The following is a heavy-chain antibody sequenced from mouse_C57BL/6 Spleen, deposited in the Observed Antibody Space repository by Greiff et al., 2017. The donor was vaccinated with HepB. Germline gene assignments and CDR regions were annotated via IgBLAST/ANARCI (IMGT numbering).Heavy chain of an antibody. CDR2: INPSSGYT. CDR1: GYTFTSYT. CDR3: ARSMDDYYAMDY. V-gene: IGHV1-4*01. Sequence: VKVVESGAELARPGASVKMSCKASGYTFTSYTMHWVKQRPGQGLEWIGYINPSSGYTKYNQKFKDKATLTADKSSSTAYMQLSSLTSEDSAVYYCARSMDDYYAMDYWGQGTSVTVSS. D-gene: IGHD1-1*02. J-gene: IGHJ4*01.